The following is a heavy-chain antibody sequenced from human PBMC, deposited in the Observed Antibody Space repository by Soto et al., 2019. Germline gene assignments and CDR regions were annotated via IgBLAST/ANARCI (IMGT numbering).Heavy chain of an antibody. CDR1: GFTFSSYA. Sequence: XVSLLLSCAASGFTFSSYAMHWVRQAPGKGLEWVAVISYDGSNKYYADSVKGRFTISRDNSKNTLYLQMNSLRAEDTAVYYCARERDTAMALDYWGQGTLVTVSS. J-gene: IGHJ4*02. CDR3: ARERDTAMALDY. D-gene: IGHD5-18*01. V-gene: IGHV3-30-3*01. CDR2: ISYDGSNK.